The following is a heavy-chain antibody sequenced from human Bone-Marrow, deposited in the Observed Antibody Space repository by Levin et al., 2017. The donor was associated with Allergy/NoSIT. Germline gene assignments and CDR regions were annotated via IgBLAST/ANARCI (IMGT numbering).Heavy chain of an antibody. CDR3: AKDRGESVSVSDY. J-gene: IGHJ4*02. CDR1: GFSFNSHG. D-gene: IGHD3-10*01. CDR2: ISADADII. V-gene: IGHV3-30*18. Sequence: LSLTCAASGFSFNSHGMHWVRQAPGKGLKWVAVISADADIIYYEDSVKGRFTISRDNSMNSLYLQMSSLRTEDTAVYYCAKDRGESVSVSDYWGQGTLVTVSS.